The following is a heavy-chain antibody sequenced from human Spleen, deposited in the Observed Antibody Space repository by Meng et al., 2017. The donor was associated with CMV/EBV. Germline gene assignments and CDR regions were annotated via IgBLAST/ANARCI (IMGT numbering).Heavy chain of an antibody. CDR1: GFNFDDYA. D-gene: IGHD5-12*01. Sequence: GGTLTLSCAASGFNFDDYAMHWVRQGPGKGLEWVSGISWNSGSRGYGDSAKGRFTVSRDNAKNSMYLQMDILRPEDTGLYYCTRSGLGMDVWGQGVTVLVSS. CDR3: TRSGLGMDV. CDR2: ISWNSGSR. J-gene: IGHJ6*02. V-gene: IGHV3-9*01.